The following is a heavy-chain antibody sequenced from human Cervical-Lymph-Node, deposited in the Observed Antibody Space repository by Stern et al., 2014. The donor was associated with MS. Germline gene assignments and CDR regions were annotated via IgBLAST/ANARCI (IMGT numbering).Heavy chain of an antibody. CDR1: GYTFTDYY. V-gene: IGHV1-2*02. CDR3: ARGLATALIADF. Sequence: DQLVESGADVKKPGASLKVSCKASGYTFTDYYMQWVRQAPGQGLEWMGWIHPNSGDTNYARKFQGRVTLTRDTSISTAYLELSRLTYDDTAVYYCARGLATALIADFWGQGTLVTVS. CDR2: IHPNSGDT. J-gene: IGHJ4*02. D-gene: IGHD2-21*01.